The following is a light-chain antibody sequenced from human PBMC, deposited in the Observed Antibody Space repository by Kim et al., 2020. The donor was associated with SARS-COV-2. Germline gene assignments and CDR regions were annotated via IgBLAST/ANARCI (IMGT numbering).Light chain of an antibody. Sequence: INSYLAWYQQKPGKAPELLIYGASTLQSGVPSRFSGNGSGTDFSLTISCLQSEDFATYYCQQYYSFPWTFGQGTKVDIK. CDR1: INSY. V-gene: IGKV1D-8*01. CDR2: GAS. J-gene: IGKJ1*01. CDR3: QQYYSFPWT.